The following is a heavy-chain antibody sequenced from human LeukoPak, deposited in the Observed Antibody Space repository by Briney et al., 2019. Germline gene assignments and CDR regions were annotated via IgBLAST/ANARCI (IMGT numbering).Heavy chain of an antibody. D-gene: IGHD6-13*01. J-gene: IGHJ5*02. CDR3: ARVQQRGTWFDP. CDR2: IYYSGST. Sequence: PSETLSLTCTVSGGSISSYYWSWIRQPPGKGLEWIGYIYYSGSTNYNPSLKSRVTISVDTSKNQFSLKLSSVTAADTAVYYCARVQQRGTWFDPWGQGTLVTVSS. CDR1: GGSISSYY. V-gene: IGHV4-59*01.